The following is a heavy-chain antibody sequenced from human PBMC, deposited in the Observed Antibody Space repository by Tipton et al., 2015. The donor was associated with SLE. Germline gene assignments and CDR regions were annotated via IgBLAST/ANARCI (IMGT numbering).Heavy chain of an antibody. CDR3: AGYSGYVMRRRFVP. Sequence: TLSLTCTVSGDSINSYYWSWIRQSPGKGLEWIGYISNTGSTNYNPSLKSRLIISIDTSKNQFSLKLSSVSAADTAVYYCAGYSGYVMRRRFVPWGQGILVSVSS. J-gene: IGHJ5*02. CDR2: ISNTGST. D-gene: IGHD5-12*01. CDR1: GDSINSYY. V-gene: IGHV4-59*01.